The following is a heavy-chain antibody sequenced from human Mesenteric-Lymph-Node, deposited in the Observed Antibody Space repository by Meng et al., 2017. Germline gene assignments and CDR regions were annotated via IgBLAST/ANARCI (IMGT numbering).Heavy chain of an antibody. V-gene: IGHV4-59*12. CDR1: GGSISSYY. Sequence: SETLSLTCTVSGGSISSYYWSWIRQPPGKGLEWIGYIYYSGSTNYNPSLKSRVTISVDTSKNQFSLKLSSVTAADTAVYYCARESGYSYGPVYYYYGMDVWGQGTTVTVSS. CDR2: IYYSGST. J-gene: IGHJ6*02. CDR3: ARESGYSYGPVYYYYGMDV. D-gene: IGHD5-18*01.